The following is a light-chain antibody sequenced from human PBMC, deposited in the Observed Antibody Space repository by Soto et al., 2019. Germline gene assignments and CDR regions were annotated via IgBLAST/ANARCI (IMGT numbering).Light chain of an antibody. J-gene: IGKJ2*01. CDR1: QSISSY. Sequence: DILMIQSPSSLSASVGDRVTITCRASQSISSYLNWYKQKPGKAPNLLIYTTSNLQNGVPLRFSGSGSGTDFTLTISSLQPEDFAIYFCQQTHSVPYTFGQGTKVEIK. V-gene: IGKV1-39*01. CDR3: QQTHSVPYT. CDR2: TTS.